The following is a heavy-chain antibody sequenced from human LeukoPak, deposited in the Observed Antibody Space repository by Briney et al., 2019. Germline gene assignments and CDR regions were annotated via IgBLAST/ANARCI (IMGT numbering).Heavy chain of an antibody. V-gene: IGHV4-4*07. D-gene: IGHD5-12*01. CDR3: AREGIVATIFDY. Sequence: SETLSLTCTVSGGSISSYYWSWVRQPAGKGLEWIGRIYTSGSTNYNPSLTSRVTMSVDTSKNQFSLKLSSVTAADTAVYYCAREGIVATIFDYWGQGTLVTVSS. J-gene: IGHJ4*02. CDR1: GGSISSYY. CDR2: IYTSGST.